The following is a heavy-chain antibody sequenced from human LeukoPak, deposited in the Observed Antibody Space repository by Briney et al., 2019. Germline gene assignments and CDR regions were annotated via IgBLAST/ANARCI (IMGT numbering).Heavy chain of an antibody. CDR3: ARGYARYYYDSSGYHY. CDR1: GGSFSGYY. Sequence: PSETLSLTCAVYGGSFSGYYWSWIRQPPGKGLEWIGEINHSGSTNYNPSLKSRVTISVDTSKNQFSLKLSSVTAADTAVYYCARGYARYYYDSSGYHYWGQGTLVTVSS. J-gene: IGHJ4*02. CDR2: INHSGST. V-gene: IGHV4-34*01. D-gene: IGHD3-22*01.